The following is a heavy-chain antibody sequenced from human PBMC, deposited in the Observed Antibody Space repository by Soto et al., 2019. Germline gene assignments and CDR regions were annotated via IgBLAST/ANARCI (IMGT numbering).Heavy chain of an antibody. CDR2: ISSSSSYI. CDR1: GFTFSSYS. J-gene: IGHJ4*02. D-gene: IGHD2-15*01. CDR3: ARDTEHCSGGSCYSPY. V-gene: IGHV3-21*01. Sequence: SGGSLRLSCAASGFTFSSYSMNWVRQAPGKGLEWVSSISSSSSYIYYADSVKGRFTISRDNAKNSLYLQMNSLRAEDTAVYYCARDTEHCSGGSCYSPYWGQGTLVTVSS.